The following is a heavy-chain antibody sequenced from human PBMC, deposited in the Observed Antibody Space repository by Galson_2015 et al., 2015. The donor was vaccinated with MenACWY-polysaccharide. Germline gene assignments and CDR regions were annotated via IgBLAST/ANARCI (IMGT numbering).Heavy chain of an antibody. D-gene: IGHD2-21*01. CDR3: ASTSPNSF. Sequence: SMILCCAASVFSFSSNSMNGGREAGGRGLGGVSYISSSSGTIYYADSVKGRFTISRDDAKNSLYLQMSSLRAEDTAVYYCASTSPNSFWGQGTQVTVSS. CDR2: ISSSSGTI. V-gene: IGHV3-48*01. J-gene: IGHJ4*02. CDR1: VFSFSSNS.